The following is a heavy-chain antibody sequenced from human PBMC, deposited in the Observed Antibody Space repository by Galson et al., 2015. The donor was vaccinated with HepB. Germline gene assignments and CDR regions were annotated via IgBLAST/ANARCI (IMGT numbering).Heavy chain of an antibody. V-gene: IGHV3-53*01. CDR1: GFTVSSNY. CDR2: IYSGGST. J-gene: IGHJ6*03. Sequence: SLRLSCAASGFTVSSNYMSWVRQAPGKGLEWVSVIYSGGSTYYADSVKGRFTISRDNSKNTLYLQMNSLRAEDTAVYYCATFHGIAVAGYYYYYMDVWGKGTMVTVSS. CDR3: ATFHGIAVAGYYYYYMDV. D-gene: IGHD6-19*01.